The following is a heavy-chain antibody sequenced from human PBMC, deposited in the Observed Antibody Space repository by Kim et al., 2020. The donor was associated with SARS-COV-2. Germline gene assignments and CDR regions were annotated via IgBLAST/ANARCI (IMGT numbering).Heavy chain of an antibody. D-gene: IGHD6-6*01. CDR3: ARGYSSSSQLYFFYMDV. J-gene: IGHJ6*03. V-gene: IGHV1-8*01. Sequence: ASVKVSCKASGYRFNNFDINWVRQATAQGLEWMGWMNPKSGNTGYEQRFKGRVTLTKSTSESTAYMELSSLTFEDTAVYYCARGYSSSSQLYFFYMDVWG. CDR1: GYRFNNFD. CDR2: MNPKSGNT.